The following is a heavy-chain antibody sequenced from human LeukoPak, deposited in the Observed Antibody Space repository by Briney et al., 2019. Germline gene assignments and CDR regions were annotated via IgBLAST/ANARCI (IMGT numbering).Heavy chain of an antibody. D-gene: IGHD1-26*01. CDR3: ARDLYSGSYYGY. Sequence: PSETLSLTCTVSGGSISGWYWSWIRQPPGKGLEWIGYIYGSGYTNYNPSLKSRVTISVDTSKNQFSLKLSSVTAADTAVYYCARDLYSGSYYGYWGQGTLVTVSS. V-gene: IGHV4-4*08. CDR1: GGSISGWY. CDR2: IYGSGYT. J-gene: IGHJ4*02.